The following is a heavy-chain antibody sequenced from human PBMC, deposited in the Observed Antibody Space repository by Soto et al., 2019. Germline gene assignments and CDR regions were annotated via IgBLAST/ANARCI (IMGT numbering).Heavy chain of an antibody. CDR1: GYTFTSYG. J-gene: IGHJ5*02. Sequence: QVQLVQSGAEVKKPGASMKVSCKASGYTFTSYGISWARQAPGQGLEWMGWISAYNGNTNYPQELQSRVTVTTDTSWNRAFLELGRPRSNDTGVYHCAVWITGSTGDWFDPWGQGTLVTVSS. CDR3: AVWITGSTGDWFDP. CDR2: ISAYNGNT. D-gene: IGHD1-7*01. V-gene: IGHV1-18*01.